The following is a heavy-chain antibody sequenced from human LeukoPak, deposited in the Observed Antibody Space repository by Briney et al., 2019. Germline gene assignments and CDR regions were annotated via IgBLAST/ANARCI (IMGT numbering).Heavy chain of an antibody. CDR1: GGSISSGSYY. Sequence: PSQTLSLTCTVSGGSISSGSYYWSWIRQPAGKGLEWIGRIYTSGSTNYNPSLKSRVTISVDTSKNQFSLKLSSVTAADTAVYYCARAEDWNLWFGELKGLDYWGQGTLVTVSS. CDR3: ARAEDWNLWFGELKGLDY. D-gene: IGHD3-10*01. J-gene: IGHJ4*02. V-gene: IGHV4-61*02. CDR2: IYTSGST.